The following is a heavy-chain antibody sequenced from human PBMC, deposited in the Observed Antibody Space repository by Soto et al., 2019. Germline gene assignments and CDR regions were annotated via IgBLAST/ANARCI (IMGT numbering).Heavy chain of an antibody. J-gene: IGHJ4*02. CDR1: GGSISSGNTY. D-gene: IGHD3-10*01. V-gene: IGHV4-30-4*01. CDR3: ARDGGAVGAPFAS. Sequence: QVQLQESGPGLVKPSQSLSLTCTVSGGSISSGNTYWSWIRQPPGKGLEWIGYIHNAGSTHYNPSLASRVTRSLDTSRNRFSLRLTPLTTSHTAVDYCARDGGAVGAPFASWGQGTLVTVSS. CDR2: IHNAGST.